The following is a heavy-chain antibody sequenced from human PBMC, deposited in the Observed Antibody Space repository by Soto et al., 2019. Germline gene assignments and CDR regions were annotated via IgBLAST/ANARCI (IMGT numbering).Heavy chain of an antibody. J-gene: IGHJ4*02. V-gene: IGHV1-18*01. CDR2: ISAYNGNT. CDR1: GYTFTSYG. Sequence: ASVKVSCKASGYTFTSYGISWVRQAPGQGLEWMGWISAYNGNTNYAQKLQGRVTMTTDTSTSTAYMELRSLRSDDTAVYYCARGARYNTRPDLDYPPSYWGQGTLVTVSS. CDR3: ARGARYNTRPDLDYPPSY. D-gene: IGHD4-17*01.